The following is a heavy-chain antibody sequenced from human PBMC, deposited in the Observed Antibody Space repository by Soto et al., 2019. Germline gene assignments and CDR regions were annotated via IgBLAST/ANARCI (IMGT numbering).Heavy chain of an antibody. CDR1: GFTFSNYS. Sequence: QVHLVESGGGVVQPGTSLRLSCAASGFTFSNYSMNGVRQAPGKGLEWVAVISKDGDKKYYADSVKGRFTISRDNSKNTLYLQMNSLIPEYSAVHYCAIEWSVANPGYWGQGTQVNVSS. CDR3: AIEWSVANPGY. CDR2: ISKDGDKK. J-gene: IGHJ4*02. D-gene: IGHD5-12*01. V-gene: IGHV3-30-3*01.